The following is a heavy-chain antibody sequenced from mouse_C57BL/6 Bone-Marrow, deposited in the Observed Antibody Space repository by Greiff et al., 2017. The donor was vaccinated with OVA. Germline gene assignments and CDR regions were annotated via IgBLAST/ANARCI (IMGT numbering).Heavy chain of an antibody. CDR3: RYETWFAY. CDR1: GFTIKDDY. D-gene: IGHD2-12*01. V-gene: IGHV14-4*01. Sequence: EVQLQPSGAELVRPGASVKLSCTASGFTIKDDYMHWVKQRPVQGLEWIGWIDPENGDTEYASKFQGKATITADTSSNTAYLQLSSLTSEDTAVYYCRYETWFAYWGQGTLVTVSA. J-gene: IGHJ3*01. CDR2: IDPENGDT.